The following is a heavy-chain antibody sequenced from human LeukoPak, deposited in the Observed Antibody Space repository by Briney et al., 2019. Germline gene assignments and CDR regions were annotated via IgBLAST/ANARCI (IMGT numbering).Heavy chain of an antibody. D-gene: IGHD6-19*01. Sequence: GGSLRLSCAASGFTFSSYAMSWVRQAPGRGPEWVSAISGSGGSTYYADSVKGRFTISRDNSKNTLYLQMNSLRAEDTAVYYCAKAVGQWLVEFDYWGQGTLVTVSS. V-gene: IGHV3-23*01. CDR3: AKAVGQWLVEFDY. J-gene: IGHJ4*02. CDR1: GFTFSSYA. CDR2: ISGSGGST.